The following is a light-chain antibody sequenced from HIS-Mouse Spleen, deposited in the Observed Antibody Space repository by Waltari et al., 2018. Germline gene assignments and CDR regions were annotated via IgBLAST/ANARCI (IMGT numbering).Light chain of an antibody. V-gene: IGLV3-25*03. CDR2: KDS. J-gene: IGLJ3*02. CDR1: ALPKQY. Sequence: SYELTQPPSVSVSPGQTARITCSGDALPKQYAHGYQQKLGQAPVLVIYKDSERPSGIPERFSGSSSGTTVTLTISGVQAEDEADYYCQSADSSGTGWVFGGGTKLTVL. CDR3: QSADSSGTGWV.